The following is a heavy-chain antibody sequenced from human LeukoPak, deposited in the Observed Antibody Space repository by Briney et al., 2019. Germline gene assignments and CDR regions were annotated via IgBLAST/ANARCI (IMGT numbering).Heavy chain of an antibody. CDR2: FSRNGGST. D-gene: IGHD6-6*01. J-gene: IGHJ4*02. CDR3: VSVAARRRVDPDY. Sequence: PGGSLRLSCSASGFTFSSYAMHWVRQAPGKGLEYFSSFSRNGGSTYYAGSVKGRFTISRDNSKNTLYLQKSSLRAEDTAVYYCVSVAARRRVDPDYWGQGTLVTVSS. V-gene: IGHV3-64D*09. CDR1: GFTFSSYA.